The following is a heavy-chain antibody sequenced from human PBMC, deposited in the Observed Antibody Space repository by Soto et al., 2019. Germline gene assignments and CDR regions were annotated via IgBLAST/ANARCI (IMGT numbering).Heavy chain of an antibody. J-gene: IGHJ4*02. CDR2: INYSGITL. CDR3: AHRVSAPLRYFDN. CDR1: GFNFRTYA. V-gene: IGHV3-23*05. D-gene: IGHD3-10*01. Sequence: DVQLSESGGGLVLPGRSLRLSCAASGFNFRTYAMIWARQAPGKGLEWVSTINYSGITLYYADSVRGRFTISRDNTRDSLYFQMDSLSPEDTGVYFCAHRVSAPLRYFDNWGQGTLVTVSS.